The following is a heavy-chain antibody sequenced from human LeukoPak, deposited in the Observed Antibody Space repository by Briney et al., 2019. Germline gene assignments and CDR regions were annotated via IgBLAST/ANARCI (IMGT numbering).Heavy chain of an antibody. J-gene: IGHJ4*02. Sequence: SQTLSLTCTVSGGSISSGGYYWSWVRQHPGKGLEWIGYIYYSGSTYYNPSLKSRVTISVDTSKNQFSLKLSSVTAADTAVYYCVRYSYYYASGSQFDYWGQGTLVTVSS. CDR3: VRYSYYYASGSQFDY. V-gene: IGHV4-31*03. D-gene: IGHD3-10*01. CDR2: IYYSGST. CDR1: GGSISSGGYY.